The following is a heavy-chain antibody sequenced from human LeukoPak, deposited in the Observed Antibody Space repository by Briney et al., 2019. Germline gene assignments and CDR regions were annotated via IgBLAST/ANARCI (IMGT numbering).Heavy chain of an antibody. CDR3: ARDLSRLSGSYYVFDY. J-gene: IGHJ4*02. Sequence: SETLSPTCTVSGGSISSYYWSWIRQPAGKGLEWIGRIYTSGSTNYNPSLKSRVTMSVDTSKNQFSLKLSSVTAADTAVYYCARDLSRLSGSYYVFDYWGQGTLVTVSS. V-gene: IGHV4-4*07. CDR2: IYTSGST. CDR1: GGSISSYY. D-gene: IGHD1-26*01.